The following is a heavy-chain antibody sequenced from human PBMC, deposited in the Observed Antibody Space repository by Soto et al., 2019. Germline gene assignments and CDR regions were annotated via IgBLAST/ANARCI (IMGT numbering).Heavy chain of an antibody. Sequence: QVQLQESGPGLVKPSETLSLTCTVSGGSISSYYWSWIRQPPGKGLEWIGHIYYSGSTNYNPSLKSRVTISVDTSKNQFSLKLSSVTAADTAVYYCARDNHPTGDYAFDIWGQGTMVTVSS. CDR2: IYYSGST. V-gene: IGHV4-59*01. J-gene: IGHJ3*02. CDR3: ARDNHPTGDYAFDI. D-gene: IGHD7-27*01. CDR1: GGSISSYY.